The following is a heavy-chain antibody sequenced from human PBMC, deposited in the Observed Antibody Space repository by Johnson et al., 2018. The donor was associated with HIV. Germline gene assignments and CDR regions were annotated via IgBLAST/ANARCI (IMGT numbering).Heavy chain of an antibody. D-gene: IGHD3-10*01. Sequence: QVQLVESGGGVVQPGRSLRLSCAASGFTFSSYAMHWVRQAPGKGLEWVAVISYDGSNKYYADSVKGRFTISRDNSKKTLYLQMNSLRAEDTAVYYCARVAVLWFRDTNAFDVWGQGTMVTVSS. CDR3: ARVAVLWFRDTNAFDV. J-gene: IGHJ3*01. V-gene: IGHV3-30*04. CDR2: ISYDGSNK. CDR1: GFTFSSYA.